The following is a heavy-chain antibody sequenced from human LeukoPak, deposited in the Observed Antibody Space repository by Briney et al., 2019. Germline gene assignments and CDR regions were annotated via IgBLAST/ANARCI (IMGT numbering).Heavy chain of an antibody. Sequence: SETLSLTCAVYGGSFSGYYWSWIRQPPGKGLEWIGEINHSGSTNYNPSLKSRVTISVDTSKNQFSLKLSSVTAADTAVYYCARGLQLLRWVDYWGQGTLVTVSS. J-gene: IGHJ4*02. CDR1: GGSFSGYY. CDR2: INHSGST. D-gene: IGHD6-6*01. CDR3: ARGLQLLRWVDY. V-gene: IGHV4-34*01.